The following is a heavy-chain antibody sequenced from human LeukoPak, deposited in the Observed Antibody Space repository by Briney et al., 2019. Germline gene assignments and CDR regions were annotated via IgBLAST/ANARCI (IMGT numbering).Heavy chain of an antibody. Sequence: GGSLRLSCAASGFTFSSYSMNWVRQAPGKGLEWVSSISSSSSYIYYADSVKGRFTISRDNAKNSLYLQMNSLRAEDTAVYYCARSLTYYDFWSGYWDYWGQGTLVTVSS. CDR2: ISSSSSYI. CDR1: GFTFSSYS. J-gene: IGHJ4*02. D-gene: IGHD3-3*01. CDR3: ARSLTYYDFWSGYWDY. V-gene: IGHV3-21*01.